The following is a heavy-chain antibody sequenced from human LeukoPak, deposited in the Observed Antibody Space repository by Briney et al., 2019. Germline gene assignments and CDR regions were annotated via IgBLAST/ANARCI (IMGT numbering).Heavy chain of an antibody. Sequence: RASVKASCKASGYTFTGHYIHWVRQAPGQGLEWMGRINPKGGGTDYAQKFKGRFTMTRDTSIRTVYMEVSRLRSDDTAVYYCAREYRYSWNCPTCYYFYYLDVWGKGITVTVSS. CDR3: AREYRYSWNCPTCYYFYYLDV. V-gene: IGHV1-2*06. CDR2: INPKGGGT. CDR1: GYTFTGHY. J-gene: IGHJ6*03. D-gene: IGHD1-7*01.